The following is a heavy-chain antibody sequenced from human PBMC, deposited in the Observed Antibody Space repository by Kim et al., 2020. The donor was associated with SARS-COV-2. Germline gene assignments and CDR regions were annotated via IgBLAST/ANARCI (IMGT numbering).Heavy chain of an antibody. Sequence: GGSLRLSCAASGFTLSGSPLHWVRQASGKGLEWVGRIRSKANSYATGYAASVKGRFTISRDDSKNTAYLEMSGLKTEDTALYYCTRIPATTLAFWDAFDIWGQGTMVTVSS. D-gene: IGHD1-1*01. V-gene: IGHV3-73*01. J-gene: IGHJ3*02. CDR3: TRIPATTLAFWDAFDI. CDR2: IRSKANSYAT. CDR1: GFTLSGSP.